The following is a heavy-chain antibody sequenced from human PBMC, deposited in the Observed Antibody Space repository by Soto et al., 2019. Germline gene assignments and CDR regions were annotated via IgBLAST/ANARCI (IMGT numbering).Heavy chain of an antibody. J-gene: IGHJ4*02. CDR1: GFTFSSYG. CDR3: SRENWFQDY. V-gene: IGHV3-7*03. D-gene: IGHD3-9*01. CDR2: IKYDGNEQ. Sequence: GGSLRLSCAASGFTFSSYGMHWVRQAPGKGLEWVASIKYDGNEQNYVDSVKGRFTISRDNAKNSLYPQMNSLRAEDTALYYCSRENWFQDYWGQGTLVTVSS.